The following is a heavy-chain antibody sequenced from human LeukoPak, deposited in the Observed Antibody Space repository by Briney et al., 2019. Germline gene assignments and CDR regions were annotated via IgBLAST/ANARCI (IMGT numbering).Heavy chain of an antibody. CDR1: GFTFSSYA. CDR2: ISGSGGST. V-gene: IGHV3-23*01. CDR3: AKSLYGSGSSPLGFDY. Sequence: QPGGSLRLSCAASGFTFSSYAMSWVRQAPGKGLEWVSAISGSGGSTYYADSVKGRFTISRGNSKNTLYLQMNSLRAEDTAVYYCAKSLYGSGSSPLGFDYWGQGTLVTVSS. D-gene: IGHD3-10*01. J-gene: IGHJ4*02.